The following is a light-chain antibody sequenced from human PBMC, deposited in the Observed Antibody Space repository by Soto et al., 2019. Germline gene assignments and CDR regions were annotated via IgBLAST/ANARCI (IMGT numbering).Light chain of an antibody. CDR3: ASYAGSQNYV. CDR1: SADVGGYNF. CDR2: EVS. Sequence: QSALTQPPSASGSLGQSVTISCTGTSADVGGYNFVSWYQQHPGKAPKLMIFEVSQRPSGVPDHFSGSKSGNTASLTVSELQAEDEADYYCASYAGSQNYVFGTGTKVT. V-gene: IGLV2-8*01. J-gene: IGLJ1*01.